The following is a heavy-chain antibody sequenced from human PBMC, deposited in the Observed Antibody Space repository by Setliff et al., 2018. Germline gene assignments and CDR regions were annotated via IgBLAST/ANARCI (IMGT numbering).Heavy chain of an antibody. J-gene: IGHJ4*02. CDR1: GYTFSNYG. V-gene: IGHV1-18*01. CDR2: VTVYNGNT. Sequence: VKVSCKASGYTFSNYGVTWVRQAPGQGLEWKGWVTVYNGNTKYAQNLQGRLTLTTDISTSTAYMELGSLTTDDTAVYYCARVESMVRGKNILRHFDYWGQGIQVTVSS. CDR3: ARVESMVRGKNILRHFDY. D-gene: IGHD3-10*01.